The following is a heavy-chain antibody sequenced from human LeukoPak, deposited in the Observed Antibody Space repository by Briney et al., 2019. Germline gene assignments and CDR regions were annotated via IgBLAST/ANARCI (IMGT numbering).Heavy chain of an antibody. J-gene: IGHJ4*02. V-gene: IGHV3-21*01. D-gene: IGHD1-26*01. Sequence: PGGSLRLSCAASGFTFSSYWMSWVRQAPGKGLEWVSSISSSSSYIYYADSVKGRFTISRDNAKNSLYLQMNSLRAEDTAVYYCARDLVGAQLEWGQGTLVTVSS. CDR3: ARDLVGAQLE. CDR1: GFTFSSYW. CDR2: ISSSSSYI.